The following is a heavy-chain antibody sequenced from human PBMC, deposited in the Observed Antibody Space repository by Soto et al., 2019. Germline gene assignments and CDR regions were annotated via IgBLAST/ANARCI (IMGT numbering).Heavy chain of an antibody. CDR1: GDSVSSNSAG. Sequence: SQTLSLTCPITGDSVSSNSAGWSWVRQSPSRGLEWLRRTYYRSRWYYEYAVSVRGRITINADTSKNQYSLQLNSVTPEDRAVYFCARGEQYSGRIFDYWGEVTLVT. CDR3: ARGEQYSGRIFDY. J-gene: IGHJ4*01. CDR2: TYYRSRWYY. V-gene: IGHV6-1*01. D-gene: IGHD1-26*01.